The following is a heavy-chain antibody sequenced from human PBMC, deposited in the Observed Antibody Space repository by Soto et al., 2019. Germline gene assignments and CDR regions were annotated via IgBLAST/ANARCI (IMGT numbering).Heavy chain of an antibody. CDR2: IYYSGST. CDR1: GASISSYY. D-gene: IGHD3-22*01. J-gene: IGHJ4*02. CDR3: ARSRGGYFDS. Sequence: QVQLQESGPGLVKPSETLSLTCTVSGASISSYYWSWIRQPPGKGLQWIGYIYYSGSTNYNPSLXRXAXKXXDTSKNHFSLKLSSVTAADTAVYYCARSRGGYFDSWGQGTLVTVSS. V-gene: IGHV4-59*01.